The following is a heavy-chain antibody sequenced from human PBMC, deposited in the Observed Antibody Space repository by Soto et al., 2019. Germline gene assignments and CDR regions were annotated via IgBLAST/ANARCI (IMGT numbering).Heavy chain of an antibody. CDR1: GYTFTGYY. J-gene: IGHJ6*02. Sequence: ASVKVSCKASGYTFTGYYMHWVRQAPGQGLEWMGWINPNSGGTNYAQKFQGWVTMTRDTSISTAYMELSRLRSDDTAVYYFARVKIKAGSSKFHYYYGMDVWGQGTTVTVSS. V-gene: IGHV1-2*04. D-gene: IGHD6-6*01. CDR2: INPNSGGT. CDR3: ARVKIKAGSSKFHYYYGMDV.